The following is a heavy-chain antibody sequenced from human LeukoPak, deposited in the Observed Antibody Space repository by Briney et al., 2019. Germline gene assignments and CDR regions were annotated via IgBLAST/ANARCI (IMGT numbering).Heavy chain of an antibody. CDR3: ARDGSYSDGALDY. D-gene: IGHD3-10*01. CDR1: GFTFSSYG. J-gene: IGHJ4*02. V-gene: IGHV3-30*02. Sequence: GGSLRLSCTASGFTFSSYGMHWVRQAPGKGLEWVAFIRYDGSNKYYADSVKGRFTISRDNSKNTLYLQMNSLRAEDTAVYYCARDGSYSDGALDYWGQGTLVTVSS. CDR2: IRYDGSNK.